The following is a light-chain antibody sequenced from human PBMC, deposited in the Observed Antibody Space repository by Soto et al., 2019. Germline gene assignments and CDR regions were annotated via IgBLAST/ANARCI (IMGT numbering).Light chain of an antibody. CDR3: QQYNDWLALT. CDR2: DAS. Sequence: EIVMTESPVTLSVSPGERATLSCRASQRVNSNLAWYQQKPGQAPRLLIYDASTRATGIPARFSGSGSGTELTLTISSLQSEDLAVYFCQQYNDWLALTFGGGTKVEIK. J-gene: IGKJ4*01. V-gene: IGKV3-15*01. CDR1: QRVNSN.